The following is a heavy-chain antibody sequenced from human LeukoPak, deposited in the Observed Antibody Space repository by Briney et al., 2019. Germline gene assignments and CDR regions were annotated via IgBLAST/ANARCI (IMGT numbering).Heavy chain of an antibody. CDR2: ISDNSITI. D-gene: IGHD6-19*01. Sequence: GGSLRLSCAASGFTFSDYYMTWIRQAPGKGLEWVSYISDNSITIYYADSVRGRFTISRDNAKKSLFLQMNSLRADDTAVYYCVRDQGWYYFDYWGQGALVTVSS. CDR3: VRDQGWYYFDY. V-gene: IGHV3-11*04. CDR1: GFTFSDYY. J-gene: IGHJ4*02.